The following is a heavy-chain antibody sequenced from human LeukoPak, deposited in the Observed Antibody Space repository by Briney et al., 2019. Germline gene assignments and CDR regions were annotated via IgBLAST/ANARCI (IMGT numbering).Heavy chain of an antibody. Sequence: GRSLRLSCAASGFTFSSYAMHWVRQAPGKGLEWVAVISYDGSNKYYADSVKGRFTISRDNSKNTLYLQMNSLRAEDTAVYYCARDSGSYYSTFDYWGQGTLVTVSS. CDR1: GFTFSSYA. V-gene: IGHV3-30-3*01. CDR3: ARDSGSYYSTFDY. D-gene: IGHD3-10*01. J-gene: IGHJ4*02. CDR2: ISYDGSNK.